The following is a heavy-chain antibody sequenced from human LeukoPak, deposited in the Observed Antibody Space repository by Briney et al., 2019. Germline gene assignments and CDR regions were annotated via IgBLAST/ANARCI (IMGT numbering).Heavy chain of an antibody. CDR1: GSSISSAYY. CDR3: ARRDCSGGSCYFDY. CDR2: VYHSGSS. D-gene: IGHD2-15*01. V-gene: IGHV4-38-2*01. Sequence: SETLSLTCAVSGSSISSAYYWGWIRQSPGKGLEWIGNVYHSGSSDCNPSLKSRVTISVDTSKNQFSLKLNSVTAADTAVYYCARRDCSGGSCYFDYWGQGTLVTVSS. J-gene: IGHJ4*02.